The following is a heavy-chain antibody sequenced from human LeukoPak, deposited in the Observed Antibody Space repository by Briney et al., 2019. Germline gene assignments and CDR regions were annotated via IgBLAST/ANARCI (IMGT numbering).Heavy chain of an antibody. V-gene: IGHV4-31*03. CDR2: IYYSGST. Sequence: SETLSLTCTVSGGSISSGGYYWSWIRQHPGKGLEWIGYIYYSGSTYYNPSPKSRVTISVDTSKNQFSLKLSSVTAADTAVYYCASGVRGVITDYYYYMDVWGKGTTVTVSS. CDR3: ASGVRGVITDYYYYMDV. J-gene: IGHJ6*03. D-gene: IGHD3-10*02. CDR1: GGSISSGGYY.